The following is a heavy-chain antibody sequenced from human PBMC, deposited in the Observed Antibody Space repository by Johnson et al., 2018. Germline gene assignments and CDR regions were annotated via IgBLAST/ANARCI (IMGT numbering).Heavy chain of an antibody. V-gene: IGHV3-9*01. CDR1: GFSFDNFA. CDR3: IKDLGPLGSSAAVFDF. CDR2: IGRDGDRDHNKI. Sequence: EVQLVESGGGLVQPGGSLRLSCVGSGFSFDNFAMHWVRQLPGKGLEWVSGIGRDGDRDHNKIAYAESVKGRFTISRDNAKNSLYLQMNSLGADDTALYYCIKDLGPLGSSAAVFDFWGRGTLVTVSS. J-gene: IGHJ4*02. D-gene: IGHD6-25*01.